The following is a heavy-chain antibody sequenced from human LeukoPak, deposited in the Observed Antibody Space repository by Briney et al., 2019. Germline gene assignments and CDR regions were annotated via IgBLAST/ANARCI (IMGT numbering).Heavy chain of an antibody. V-gene: IGHV3-73*01. CDR2: IRSKANSYAT. Sequence: PGGSLKLSCAASGFTFSGSAMHWVRQASGKGLEWVGRIRSKANSYATAYAASVKGRVTISRDDSKSTAYLQMNSLKTEDTAVYYCTRRSLRCSSTSCFDYWGQGTLVTVSS. J-gene: IGHJ4*02. CDR3: TRRSLRCSSTSCFDY. CDR1: GFTFSGSA. D-gene: IGHD2-2*01.